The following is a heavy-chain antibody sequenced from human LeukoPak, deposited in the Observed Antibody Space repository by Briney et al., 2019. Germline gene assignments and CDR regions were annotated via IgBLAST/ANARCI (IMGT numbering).Heavy chain of an antibody. V-gene: IGHV3-21*01. CDR1: GFTFSSYS. D-gene: IGHD3-22*01. J-gene: IGHJ4*02. Sequence: GGSLRLSCAASGFTFSSYSMNWVRQAPGKGLEWVSSISSSSSYVYYADSVKGRFTISRDNAKNSLYLHMNSLRAEDTAVYYCARPNTHDYYDSSGYYGYYFDYWGQGTLVTVSS. CDR2: ISSSSSYV. CDR3: ARPNTHDYYDSSGYYGYYFDY.